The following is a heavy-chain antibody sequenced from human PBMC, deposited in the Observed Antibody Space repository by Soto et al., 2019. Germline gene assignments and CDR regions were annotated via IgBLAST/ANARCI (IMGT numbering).Heavy chain of an antibody. CDR1: GYTFTGYY. J-gene: IGHJ6*02. CDR2: INPNSGGT. D-gene: IGHD4-4*01. CDR3: ARGRGTKVTTLNYGMDV. V-gene: IGHV1-2*02. Sequence: ASVEVSCKASGYTFTGYYMHWVRQAPGQGLEWMGWINPNSGGTNYAQKFQGRVTMTRDTSISTAYMELSRLRSDDTAVYYCARGRGTKVTTLNYGMDVWGQGTTVTVSS.